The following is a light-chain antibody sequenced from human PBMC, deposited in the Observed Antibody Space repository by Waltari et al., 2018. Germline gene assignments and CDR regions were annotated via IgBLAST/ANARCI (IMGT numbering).Light chain of an antibody. CDR1: RSNIGNNA. Sequence: QSVLTQPPSVSEAPRQRVTISCSGIRSNIGNNAVNWYQQFPGRAPKLLIYYDYLRPSGVSDRFSGSKSGTSASLAISGLQSEDEAYYYCASWDDDLSGVVFGGGTKLTVL. J-gene: IGLJ2*01. CDR2: YDY. CDR3: ASWDDDLSGVV. V-gene: IGLV1-36*01.